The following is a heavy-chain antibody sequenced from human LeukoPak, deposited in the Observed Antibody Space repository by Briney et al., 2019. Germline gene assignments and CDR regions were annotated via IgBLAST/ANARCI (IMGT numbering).Heavy chain of an antibody. D-gene: IGHD2-21*02. CDR2: ISHSAGST. Sequence: PGGSLRLSCAASGFTFSNFAMSWVRQAPGKGLEWVSAISHSAGSTYYADSVKGRFTISRDNSMNTLFLQMNSLRAEDTAVYYCAKDVTVPYFDYWGHGTLVTVSS. CDR1: GFTFSNFA. J-gene: IGHJ4*01. V-gene: IGHV3-23*01. CDR3: AKDVTVPYFDY.